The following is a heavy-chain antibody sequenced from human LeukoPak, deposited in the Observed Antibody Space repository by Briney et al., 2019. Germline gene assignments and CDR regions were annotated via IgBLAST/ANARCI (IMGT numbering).Heavy chain of an antibody. CDR3: ASGGSGSYLLDY. V-gene: IGHV4-61*02. D-gene: IGHD3-10*01. CDR2: IYTSGST. Sequence: SETLSLTCTVSGGSISSGSYYWSWIRQPAGKGLEWIGRIYTSGSTNHHPSLKSRVTISVDTSKNQFSLKLSSVTAADTAVYYCASGGSGSYLLDYWGQGTLVTVSS. CDR1: GGSISSGSYY. J-gene: IGHJ4*02.